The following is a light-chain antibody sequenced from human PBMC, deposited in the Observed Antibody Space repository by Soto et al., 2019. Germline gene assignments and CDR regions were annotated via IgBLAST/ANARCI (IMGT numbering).Light chain of an antibody. V-gene: IGKV3D-15*01. Sequence: EIVTTQSPATLSVSAGERATLSCRASQSVNTKLAWYQQKPGQSPRLVISNESTWDPGIPARFSGSGSGTDFTLTLSRLQSEDFAVYYCQQRNNWPLLTFGQGTRLELK. CDR2: NES. CDR3: QQRNNWPLLT. CDR1: QSVNTK. J-gene: IGKJ5*01.